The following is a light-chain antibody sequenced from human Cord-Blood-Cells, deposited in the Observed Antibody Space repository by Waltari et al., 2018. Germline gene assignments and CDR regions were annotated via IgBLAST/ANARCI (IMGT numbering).Light chain of an antibody. Sequence: HSVLTQPPSASGTPGQRVTISCSGSSSNIGSNTVNWYQQLPGKAPKLLIYSNSQRPSGVPDRFSGSKSGTSASLAISGLQSEDEADYYCAAWDDSLNGWVFGGGTKLTVL. CDR2: SNS. CDR3: AAWDDSLNGWV. V-gene: IGLV1-44*01. J-gene: IGLJ3*02. CDR1: SSNIGSNT.